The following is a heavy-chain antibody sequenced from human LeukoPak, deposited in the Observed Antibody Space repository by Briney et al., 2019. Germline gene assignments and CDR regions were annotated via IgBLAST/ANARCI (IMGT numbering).Heavy chain of an antibody. Sequence: NPSETLSLTCTVSGGSISSYYWSWIRQPPGKGLEWIGYIYYSGSTNYNPSLKSRVTISVDTSKNQFSLKLSSVIAADTAVYYCARYYYGSGSYYPDNWFDPWGQGTLVTVSS. J-gene: IGHJ5*02. V-gene: IGHV4-59*08. D-gene: IGHD3-10*01. CDR3: ARYYYGSGSYYPDNWFDP. CDR2: IYYSGST. CDR1: GGSISSYY.